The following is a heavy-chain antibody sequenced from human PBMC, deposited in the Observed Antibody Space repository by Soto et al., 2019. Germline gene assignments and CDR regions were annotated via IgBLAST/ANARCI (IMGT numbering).Heavy chain of an antibody. CDR3: ATDLGAVAGTPHDDAFDI. CDR1: GYTLNDLA. Sequence: GASVKVSCKASGYTLNDLAIPWVRQAPGKGLEWMGGFDPEDGETIYAQKFQGRVTMTEDTSTDTAYMELSSLRSEDTAVYYCATDLGAVAGTPHDDAFDIWGQGTMVTVSS. J-gene: IGHJ3*02. CDR2: FDPEDGET. V-gene: IGHV1-24*01. D-gene: IGHD6-19*01.